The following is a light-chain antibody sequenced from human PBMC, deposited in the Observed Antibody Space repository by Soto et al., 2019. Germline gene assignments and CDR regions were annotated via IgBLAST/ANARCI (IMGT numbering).Light chain of an antibody. J-gene: IGKJ4*01. CDR3: QQCGSSPSLT. V-gene: IGKV3-20*01. CDR1: QSVSSSY. CDR2: GAS. Sequence: EIVLTQSPGTLSLSPGERATLSCRASQSVSSSYLAWYQQKPGQAPRLLIYGASSRATGIPDRFSGSGSGTDFTLTLISLEPEDPAVYYCQQCGSSPSLTFGGATKVEIK.